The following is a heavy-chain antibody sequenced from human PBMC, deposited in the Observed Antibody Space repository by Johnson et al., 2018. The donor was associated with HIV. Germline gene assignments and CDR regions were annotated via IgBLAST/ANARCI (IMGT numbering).Heavy chain of an antibody. CDR2: IKSKTDGGTT. CDR1: GFTFSNAW. J-gene: IGHJ3*02. CDR3: TSQPHNWNYGGGAFDI. Sequence: VQLVESGGGLVKPGGSLRLSCAASGFTFSNAWMRWVRQAPGKGLEWVGRIKSKTDGGTTDYAAPVKGTFTISRDDSNNTLYLHMNSLKTEDAAVYYCTSQPHNWNYGGGAFDIWGQGTMVTVSS. V-gene: IGHV3-15*01. D-gene: IGHD1-7*01.